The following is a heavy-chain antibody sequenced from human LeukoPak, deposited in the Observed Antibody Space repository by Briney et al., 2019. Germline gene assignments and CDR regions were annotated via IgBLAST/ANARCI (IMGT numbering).Heavy chain of an antibody. CDR3: AKDTSGNLLDY. CDR2: IYSGGST. V-gene: IGHV3-53*05. J-gene: IGHJ4*02. Sequence: PGGSLRLSCAASGFTVSSNYMSWVRQAPGKGLEWVSVIYSGGSTYYADSVKGRFTISRDNAKNSLFLQMNSLRPEDTALYYCAKDTSGNLLDYWGQGTLVTVSS. D-gene: IGHD3-10*01. CDR1: GFTVSSNY.